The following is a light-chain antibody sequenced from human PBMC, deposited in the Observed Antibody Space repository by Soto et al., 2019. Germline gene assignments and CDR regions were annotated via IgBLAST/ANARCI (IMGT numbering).Light chain of an antibody. V-gene: IGKV1-5*03. CDR3: QQYNSYPWT. CDR2: KAS. CDR1: QSISSW. J-gene: IGKJ1*01. Sequence: DIQMTQSPSTLSASVGDRVTITCRASQSISSWLAWYQQKPGKAPKLLIYKASSLASGVPSRFSGSGSGTEFTLTISSLQPDDFANYYCQQYNSYPWTFGQGTKVEIK.